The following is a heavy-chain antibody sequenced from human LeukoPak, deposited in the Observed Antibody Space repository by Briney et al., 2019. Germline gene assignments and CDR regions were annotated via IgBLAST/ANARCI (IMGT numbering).Heavy chain of an antibody. J-gene: IGHJ4*02. CDR1: GYTFTSYG. D-gene: IGHD3-3*01. CDR2: ISAYNGNT. V-gene: IGHV1-18*01. CDR3: ARVPITIFGVVIVNFDY. Sequence: ASVKVCCKASGYTFTSYGISWVRQAPGQGLEWMGWISAYNGNTNYAQKLQGRVTMTTDTSTSTAYMELRSLRSDDTAVYYCARVPITIFGVVIVNFDYWGQGTLVTVSS.